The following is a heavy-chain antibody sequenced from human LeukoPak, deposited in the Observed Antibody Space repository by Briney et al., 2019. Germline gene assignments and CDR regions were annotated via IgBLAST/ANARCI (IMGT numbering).Heavy chain of an antibody. CDR3: ARGGGSYYSGFDY. CDR1: GGSFSGYY. V-gene: IGHV4-34*01. D-gene: IGHD1-26*01. Sequence: SETLSLTCAVYGGSFSGYYWSWIRQPPGKGVEWIGEINHSGSTNYNPSFKSRVTISVDTSKNQFSLKLSSVTAADTAVYYCARGGGSYYSGFDYWGQGTLVTVSS. CDR2: INHSGST. J-gene: IGHJ4*02.